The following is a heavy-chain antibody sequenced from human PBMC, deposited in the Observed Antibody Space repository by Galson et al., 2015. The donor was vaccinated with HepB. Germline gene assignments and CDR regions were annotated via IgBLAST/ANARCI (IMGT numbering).Heavy chain of an antibody. CDR3: AREINPFLWFGLEGGSGPVDY. CDR1: GFTFSDYY. J-gene: IGHJ4*02. Sequence: SLRLSCAASGFTFSDYYMSWIRQAPGKGLEWVSYISSSSSYTNYADSVKGRFTISRDNAKNSLYLQMNSLRAEDTAVYYCAREINPFLWFGLEGGSGPVDYWGQGTLVTVSS. V-gene: IGHV3-11*05. D-gene: IGHD3-10*01. CDR2: ISSSSSYT.